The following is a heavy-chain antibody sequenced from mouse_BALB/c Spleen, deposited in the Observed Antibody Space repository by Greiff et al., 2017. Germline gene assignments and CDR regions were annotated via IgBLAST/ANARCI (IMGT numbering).Heavy chain of an antibody. J-gene: IGHJ4*01. CDR2: ISSGSSTI. CDR1: GFTFSSFG. CDR3: ARTNGNWPMDY. V-gene: IGHV5-17*02. D-gene: IGHD2-1*01. Sequence: EVKVVESGGGLVQPGGSRKLSCAASGFTFSSFGMHWVRQAPEKGLEWVAYISSGSSTIYYADTVKGRFTISRDNPKNTLFLQMTSLRSEDTAMYYCARTNGNWPMDYWGQGTSVTVSS.